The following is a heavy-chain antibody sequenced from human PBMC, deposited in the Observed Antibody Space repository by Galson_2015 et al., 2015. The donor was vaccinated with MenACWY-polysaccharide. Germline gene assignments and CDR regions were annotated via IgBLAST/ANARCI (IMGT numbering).Heavy chain of an antibody. CDR2: ISYDGDRQ. Sequence: LRLSCAASGFTFSKFSMHWVRQAPGKGLEWVAFISYDGDRQYYVDSVKGRFTVSRDNSKNTVYLQMDSLRTEDSAVYFCARDGYSFGYYSDLWGQGTLVTVS. CDR1: GFTFSKFS. CDR3: ARDGYSFGYYSDL. D-gene: IGHD5-18*01. V-gene: IGHV3-30*03. J-gene: IGHJ4*02.